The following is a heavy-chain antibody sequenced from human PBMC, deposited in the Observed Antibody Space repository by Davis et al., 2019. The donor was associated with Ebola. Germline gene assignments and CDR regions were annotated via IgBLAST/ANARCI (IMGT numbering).Heavy chain of an antibody. CDR2: IYYSGST. J-gene: IGHJ5*02. CDR3: ARLILSAEGNWFDP. CDR1: GGSISSSSYY. Sequence: SETLSLTCTVSGGSISSSSYYWGWIRQPPGKGLEWIGSIYYSGSTYYNPSLKSRVTISVDTSKNQFSLKLSSVTAADTAVYYCARLILSAEGNWFDPWGQGTLVTVSS. D-gene: IGHD2/OR15-2a*01. V-gene: IGHV4-39*07.